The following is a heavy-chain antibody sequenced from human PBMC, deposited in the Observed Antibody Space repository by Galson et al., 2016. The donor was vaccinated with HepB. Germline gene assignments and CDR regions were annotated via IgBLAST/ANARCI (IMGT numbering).Heavy chain of an antibody. CDR2: INANIVGT. D-gene: IGHD3-16*01. CDR1: GFTFSSYS. CDR3: ARGHWGSPLDY. J-gene: IGHJ4*02. Sequence: SLRLSCAASGFTFSSYSIIWVRQAPGKGLEWVSIINANIVGTEYSDSVKGRFTISRDNSKNTEYLQMDSLRAEDTAVYYCARGHWGSPLDYWGQGTLVSVSS. V-gene: IGHV3-23*01.